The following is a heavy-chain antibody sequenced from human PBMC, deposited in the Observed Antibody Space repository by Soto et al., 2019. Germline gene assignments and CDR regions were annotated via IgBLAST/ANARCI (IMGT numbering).Heavy chain of an antibody. V-gene: IGHV3-48*03. CDR2: ISSSGRTI. CDR1: GFTFSSYE. CDR3: ARDPARMYSSSWGWTLDY. D-gene: IGHD6-13*01. Sequence: EVQLVESGGGLVQPGGSLRLSCAASGFTFSSYEMNWVRQAPGKGLEWVSYISSSGRTIYYADSVKGRFTISRDNAKNSLYLQMNSLRAEDTAVYYCARDPARMYSSSWGWTLDYWGQGTLVTVSS. J-gene: IGHJ4*02.